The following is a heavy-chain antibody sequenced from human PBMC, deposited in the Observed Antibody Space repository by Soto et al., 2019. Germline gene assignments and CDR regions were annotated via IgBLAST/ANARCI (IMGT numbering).Heavy chain of an antibody. D-gene: IGHD6-19*01. CDR1: GYTFTSYG. CDR3: ARTSGSFPFNWFDP. CDR2: FSAYNVNT. J-gene: IGHJ5*02. Sequence: ASVKVSCKASGYTFTSYGISWVRQAPGQGLEWMGWFSAYNVNTNYAQKLQGRVTMTTDTSTSTAYMELRSLRSDDTAVYYCARTSGSFPFNWFDPWGQLPMVTVSS. V-gene: IGHV1-18*01.